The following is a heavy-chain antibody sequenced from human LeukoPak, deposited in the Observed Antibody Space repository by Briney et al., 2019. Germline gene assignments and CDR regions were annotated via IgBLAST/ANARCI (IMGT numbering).Heavy chain of an antibody. D-gene: IGHD3-10*01. CDR3: ARDLRAKIGGADSYFDY. CDR2: INPNSGGT. V-gene: IGHV1-2*02. Sequence: ASVKVSCKASGYTFTGYYMHWVRQAPGQGLGWMGWINPNSGGTNYAQKFQGRVTMTRDTSISTAYMELSRLRSDDTAVYYCARDLRAKIGGADSYFDYWGQGTLVTVSS. CDR1: GYTFTGYY. J-gene: IGHJ4*02.